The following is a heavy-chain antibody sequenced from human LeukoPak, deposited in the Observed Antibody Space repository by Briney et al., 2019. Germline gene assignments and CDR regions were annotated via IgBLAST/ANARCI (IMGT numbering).Heavy chain of an antibody. J-gene: IGHJ6*02. Sequence: GASVKVSCKASGGTFSSYAISWVRQAPGQGLEWMGGIIPIFGTANYAQKFQGRVTITADESTSTAYMELSSLRSEDTAVYYCARGGVSSTSCYGMVCYYGMDVWGQGTTVTVSS. D-gene: IGHD2-2*01. CDR1: GGTFSSYA. CDR3: ARGGVSSTSCYGMVCYYGMDV. CDR2: IIPIFGTA. V-gene: IGHV1-69*13.